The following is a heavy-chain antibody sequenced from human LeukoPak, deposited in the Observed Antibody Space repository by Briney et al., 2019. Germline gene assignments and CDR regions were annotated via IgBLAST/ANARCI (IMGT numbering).Heavy chain of an antibody. J-gene: IGHJ4*02. Sequence: GGSLRLSCAASGFTFSSYWMHWVRQAPGKGLVWVSRIDSDGSTTKYADSVKGRFTFSRDNAKNTLYLQMNGLRAEDTAVYYCARVPPGDSYGNYWGQGTLVTVSS. D-gene: IGHD5-18*01. CDR3: ARVPPGDSYGNY. V-gene: IGHV3-74*01. CDR1: GFTFSSYW. CDR2: IDSDGSTT.